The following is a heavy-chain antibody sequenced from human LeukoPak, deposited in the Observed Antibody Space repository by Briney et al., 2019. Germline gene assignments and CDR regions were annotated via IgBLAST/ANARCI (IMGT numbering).Heavy chain of an antibody. V-gene: IGHV1-69*13. CDR1: GGTFSSYA. D-gene: IGHD6-6*01. CDR3: AKDRIASPPQGRFDP. CDR2: IIPIFGTA. Sequence: ASVKVSCKASGGTFSSYAISWVRQAPGQGLEWMGGIIPIFGTANYAQKFQGRVTITADESTSTAYMELSSLRSEDTAIYYCAKDRIASPPQGRFDPWGQGTLVTVSS. J-gene: IGHJ5*02.